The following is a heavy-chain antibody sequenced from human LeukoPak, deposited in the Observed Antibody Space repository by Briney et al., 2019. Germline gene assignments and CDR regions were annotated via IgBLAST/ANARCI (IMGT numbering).Heavy chain of an antibody. V-gene: IGHV7-4-1*02. CDR3: ARGRRDGDYSRDWFDP. Sequence: ASVKVSCKASGYTFTSYYMHWVRQAPGQGLEWMGWINTNTGDPTFAQGFTGRFVFSLDTSVSTAYLQISSLKAEDTAVYYCARGRRDGDYSRDWFDPWGQGTLVTVSS. CDR1: GYTFTSYY. CDR2: INTNTGDP. J-gene: IGHJ5*02. D-gene: IGHD4-17*01.